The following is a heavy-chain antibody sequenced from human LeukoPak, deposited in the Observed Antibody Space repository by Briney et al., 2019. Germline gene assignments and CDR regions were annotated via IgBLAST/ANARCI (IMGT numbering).Heavy chain of an antibody. V-gene: IGHV3-48*03. CDR3: ARDRCTSTSCFEDY. J-gene: IGHJ4*02. CDR2: VSSSGSSI. D-gene: IGHD2-2*01. CDR1: GFTFSSYE. Sequence: GGSLRLSCAASGFTFSSYEMNWVRQAPGKGLEWVSYVSSSGSSIYYSDSVKGRFTISRDNAKNSLYLQMSSLRAEDTAVYYCARDRCTSTSCFEDYWGQGTLVTVSS.